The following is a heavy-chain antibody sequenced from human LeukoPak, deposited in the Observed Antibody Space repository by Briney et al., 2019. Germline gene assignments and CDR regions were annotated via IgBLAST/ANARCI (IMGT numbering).Heavy chain of an antibody. V-gene: IGHV4-39*07. Sequence: SETLSLTCTVSGGSISSSVYYYWGLVRQPPGKGLEWIGSIDYSWDTYYNPCLKSRVNISVDKSKNQFSVKLNSVTAADTAVYYCARVRGMVITYWFDPWGQGTLVTVPS. CDR2: IDYSWDT. CDR3: ARVRGMVITYWFDP. CDR1: GGSISSSVYYY. D-gene: IGHD3-16*01. J-gene: IGHJ5*02.